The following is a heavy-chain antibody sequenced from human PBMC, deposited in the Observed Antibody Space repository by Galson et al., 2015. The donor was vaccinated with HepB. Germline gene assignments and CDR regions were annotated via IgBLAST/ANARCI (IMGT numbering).Heavy chain of an antibody. Sequence: SVKVSCKASGKTFTSYYMHWVRQAPGQGLEWMGIINPSGDSTSYAQKFQGRVTMTRDTSTSTVYMELSSLRSEDTAVYYCARDRDHYYGSGSYGMDVWGQGTTVTVSS. D-gene: IGHD3-10*01. CDR3: ARDRDHYYGSGSYGMDV. V-gene: IGHV1-46*01. CDR1: GKTFTSYY. J-gene: IGHJ6*02. CDR2: INPSGDST.